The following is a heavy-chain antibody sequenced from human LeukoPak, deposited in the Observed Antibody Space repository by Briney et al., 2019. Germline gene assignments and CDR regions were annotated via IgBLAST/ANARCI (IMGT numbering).Heavy chain of an antibody. CDR3: ARDLGLAANDAFDV. Sequence: GGSLRLSCAASGFTFSSYSMNWVRQAPGKGLEWVSSISSSSRYIYYADSVKGRFSISRDNAKNTLYLQMNSLRAADTAVYYCARDLGLAANDAFDVWGQGTMVTVSS. J-gene: IGHJ3*01. CDR1: GFTFSSYS. D-gene: IGHD6-19*01. CDR2: ISSSSRYI. V-gene: IGHV3-21*01.